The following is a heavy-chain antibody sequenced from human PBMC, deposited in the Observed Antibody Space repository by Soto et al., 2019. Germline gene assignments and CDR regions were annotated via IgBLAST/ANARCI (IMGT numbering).Heavy chain of an antibody. V-gene: IGHV3-30*18. CDR3: AKDGAIAAADYFFDY. CDR2: IASDGKDK. Sequence: QVQLVESGGGVVQPGRSLKLSCAASGFTFSNYAIDWVRQAPGTGLEWVAVIASDGKDKRYADSVKGRFTISRDNSKNTVYLQMNSLRTEDTAVYYCAKDGAIAAADYFFDYWGQGSLVTVSS. D-gene: IGHD6-13*01. CDR1: GFTFSNYA. J-gene: IGHJ4*02.